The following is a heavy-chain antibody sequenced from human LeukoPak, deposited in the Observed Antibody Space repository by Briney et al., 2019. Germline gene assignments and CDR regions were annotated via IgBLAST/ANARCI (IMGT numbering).Heavy chain of an antibody. V-gene: IGHV1-2*02. D-gene: IGHD2-21*02. J-gene: IGHJ5*02. CDR3: ARPNGDFYNWFDT. Sequence: GASVKVSCKASGYTLTGYYIHWVRQAPGQGPEYMGWINPNSGDTNYAQKFQDRVTLTRDTSISTAYMELSNLRSDDTAMYYCARPNGDFYNWFDTWGQGTLVTVSS. CDR2: INPNSGDT. CDR1: GYTLTGYY.